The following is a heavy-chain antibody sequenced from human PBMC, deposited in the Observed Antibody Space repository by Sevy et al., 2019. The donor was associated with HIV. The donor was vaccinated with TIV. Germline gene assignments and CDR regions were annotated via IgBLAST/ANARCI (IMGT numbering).Heavy chain of an antibody. CDR2: IYPVDSDT. CDR1: GYSFTSNW. D-gene: IGHD3-3*01. CDR3: ARRCSGDDFWRGYGSRNPFDI. V-gene: IGHV5-51*01. J-gene: IGHJ3*02. Sequence: GESLKISCKASGYSFTSNWIGWVRQMPGKGLEWMGIIYPVDSDTRYSPSFQGHVTISVDKSITTAYLQWRSLRASDTGIYYCARRCSGDDFWRGYGSRNPFDIWGQGTLVTVSS.